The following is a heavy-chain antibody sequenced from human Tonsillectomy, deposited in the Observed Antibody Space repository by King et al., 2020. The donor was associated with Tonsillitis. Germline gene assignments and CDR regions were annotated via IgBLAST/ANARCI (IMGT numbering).Heavy chain of an antibody. CDR3: ARDHSDYSGPGSKVVSLGWFAP. CDR2: IYYSGIT. J-gene: IGHJ5*02. CDR1: GGSISSGGYY. D-gene: IGHD3-10*01. Sequence: QLQESGPGLVKPSQTLSLTCSVSGGSISSGGYYWSWIRQHPGKGLEWIGYIYYSGITYYNPSLKSRVTISVDTSKNQFYLKLSSVTAADTAVYYCARDHSDYSGPGSKVVSLGWFAPWGQGTLVTVSS. V-gene: IGHV4-31*03.